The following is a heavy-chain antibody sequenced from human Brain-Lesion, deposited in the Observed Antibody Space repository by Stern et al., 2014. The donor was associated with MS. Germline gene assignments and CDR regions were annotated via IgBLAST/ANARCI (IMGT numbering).Heavy chain of an antibody. D-gene: IGHD6-13*01. Sequence: QVQLVQSGAEVKKPGASVKVSCKVSGYTLTELSMHWVRQAPGKGLEWMGGCDPEDGESIYEQKFQGRVTMTEDTSTDTAYMELSSLRSEDTAIYYCATDLQQPLVDTFDIWGQGTMVTVSS. CDR1: GYTLTELS. CDR3: ATDLQQPLVDTFDI. J-gene: IGHJ3*02. V-gene: IGHV1-24*01. CDR2: CDPEDGES.